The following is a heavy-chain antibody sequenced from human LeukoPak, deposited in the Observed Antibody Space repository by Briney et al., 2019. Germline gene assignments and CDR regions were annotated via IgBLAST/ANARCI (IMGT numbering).Heavy chain of an antibody. Sequence: ASVKVSCKASGYTFTGYYMHWVRQAPGQGLEWMGRINPNSGGTNYAQKFQGRVTMTRDTSISTAYMELSRLRSEDTAVYYCARQLVWGNWFDPWGQGTLVTVSS. CDR3: ARQLVWGNWFDP. CDR2: INPNSGGT. V-gene: IGHV1-2*06. J-gene: IGHJ5*02. CDR1: GYTFTGYY. D-gene: IGHD6-6*01.